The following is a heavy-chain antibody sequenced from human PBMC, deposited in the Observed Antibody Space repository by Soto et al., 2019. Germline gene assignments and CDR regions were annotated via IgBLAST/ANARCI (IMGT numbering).Heavy chain of an antibody. D-gene: IGHD4-17*01. V-gene: IGHV3-15*01. CDR3: TTDLDGGPQI. J-gene: IGHJ4*02. Sequence: EVQLVESGGGLVKPGESLRLSCAASGFVFSIPWMSWVRQAPGKGLEWVGHIKSTTDGGTADYAAPVKGRFVISRDDSKNTLYLQMNSLKSEDTALYYCTTDLDGGPQIWGQGTLVTVPS. CDR2: IKSTTDGGTA. CDR1: GFVFSIPW.